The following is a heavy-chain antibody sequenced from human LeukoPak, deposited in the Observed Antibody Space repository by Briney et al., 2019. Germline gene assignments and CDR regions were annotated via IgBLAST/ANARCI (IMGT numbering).Heavy chain of an antibody. V-gene: IGHV1-69*13. J-gene: IGHJ4*02. CDR1: GGTFSSYA. D-gene: IGHD3-22*01. Sequence: SVKVTCKASGGTFSSYAISWVRQAPGQGLEWMGGIIPIFGTANYAQKFQGRVTITADESTSTAYMELSSLRSEDTAVYYCAREGSYYDSSGYYYLGGNFDYWGQGTLVTVSS. CDR2: IIPIFGTA. CDR3: AREGSYYDSSGYYYLGGNFDY.